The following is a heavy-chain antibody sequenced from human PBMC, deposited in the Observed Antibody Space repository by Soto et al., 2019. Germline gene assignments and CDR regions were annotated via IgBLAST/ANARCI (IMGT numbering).Heavy chain of an antibody. Sequence: SETLSLTCTVSGASIRGFYWSWRRKSAGKGLEWIGRIYATGTTDYNPSLKSRVMMSVDTSKKQFSLKLRSVTAADTAVYYCVRDGTKTLRDWFDPWGQGISVTVSS. CDR3: VRDGTKTLRDWFDP. CDR1: GASIRGFY. D-gene: IGHD1-1*01. J-gene: IGHJ5*02. V-gene: IGHV4-4*07. CDR2: IYATGTT.